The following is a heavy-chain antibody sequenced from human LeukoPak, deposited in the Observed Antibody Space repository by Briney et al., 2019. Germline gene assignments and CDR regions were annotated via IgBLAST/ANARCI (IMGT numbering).Heavy chain of an antibody. J-gene: IGHJ3*02. D-gene: IGHD6-6*01. CDR3: ARDKFTSHGAFDI. Sequence: GGSLRLSCAVSGFTFSRYRMSWVRQAPGKGLEWVANIKQDGSEKYYVDSVKGRFTISRDNAMNSLYLQMNSLRAEDTAVYYCARDKFTSHGAFDIWGQGTMVTVSS. CDR1: GFTFSRYR. V-gene: IGHV3-7*01. CDR2: IKQDGSEK.